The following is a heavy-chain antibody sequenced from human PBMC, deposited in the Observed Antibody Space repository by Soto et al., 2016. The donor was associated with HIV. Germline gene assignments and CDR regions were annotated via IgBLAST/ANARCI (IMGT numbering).Heavy chain of an antibody. CDR2: INHSGST. CDR3: ARRGATNSVYNWFDP. CDR1: GGSFSGYY. D-gene: IGHD5-12*01. J-gene: IGHJ5*02. V-gene: IGHV4-34*01. Sequence: QVQLQQWGAGLLKPSETLSLTCAVYGGSFSGYYWSWIRQPPGKGLEWIGEINHSGSTNYNPSLKSRVTISVDTSKNQFSLKLSSVTAADTAVYYCARRGATNSVYNWFDPGAREPWSPSPQ.